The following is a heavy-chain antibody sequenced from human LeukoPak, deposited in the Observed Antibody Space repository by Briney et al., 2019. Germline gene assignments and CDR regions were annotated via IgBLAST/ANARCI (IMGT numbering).Heavy chain of an antibody. Sequence: SETLPLTCAVYGESFSGYYWSWIRQPPGKGLEWIGTISHHGTTKYNPSLKSRVTITVDTSKNQFSLKLTSVTAADTAVYYCARGVPISPLKYYYGSGTYYMDVWGNGTTVTVSS. CDR1: GESFSGYY. CDR2: ISHHGTT. D-gene: IGHD3-10*01. V-gene: IGHV4-34*01. J-gene: IGHJ6*03. CDR3: ARGVPISPLKYYYGSGTYYMDV.